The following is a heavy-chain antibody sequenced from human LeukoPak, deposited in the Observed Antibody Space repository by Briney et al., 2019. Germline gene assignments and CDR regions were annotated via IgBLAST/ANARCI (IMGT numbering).Heavy chain of an antibody. CDR3: ATTNPTSYSSGRGFDY. CDR2: INPNSGGT. V-gene: IGHV1-2*06. CDR1: RYTFTGYY. D-gene: IGHD6-19*01. Sequence: ASVKVSCKSSRYTFTGYYMHWVRQAPGQGLEWMGRINPNSGGTNYAQKFQGRVTMTRDTSISTAYMELSRLRSDDTAVYYCATTNPTSYSSGRGFDYWGQGTLVTVSS. J-gene: IGHJ4*02.